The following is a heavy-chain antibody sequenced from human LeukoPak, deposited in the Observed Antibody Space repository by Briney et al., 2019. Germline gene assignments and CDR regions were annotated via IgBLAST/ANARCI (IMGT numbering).Heavy chain of an antibody. J-gene: IGHJ4*02. CDR1: DGSFSGYY. Sequence: NPSETLSLTCAVYDGSFSGYYWSWIRQPPGKGLEWIGEINHSGSTNYNPSLKSRVTISVDTSKNQFSLKLSSVTAADTAVYYCARGTTRSPPRVWGQGTLVTVSS. CDR3: ARGTTRSPPRV. CDR2: INHSGST. V-gene: IGHV4-34*01. D-gene: IGHD4-17*01.